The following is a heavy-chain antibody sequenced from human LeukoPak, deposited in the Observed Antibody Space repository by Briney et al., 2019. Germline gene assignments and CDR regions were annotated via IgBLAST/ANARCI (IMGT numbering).Heavy chain of an antibody. CDR1: GFTFSSYS. D-gene: IGHD2-2*01. J-gene: IGHJ6*02. CDR2: ISSSSSTI. V-gene: IGHV3-48*02. CDR3: ARVEDCSSTSCYRFVYYYYGMDV. Sequence: GGSLRLSCAASGFTFSSYSMNWVRQAPGKGLEWVSYISSSSSTIYYADSVKGRFTISRDSAKNSLYLQMNSLRDEDTAVYYCARVEDCSSTSCYRFVYYYYGMDVWGQGTTVTVSS.